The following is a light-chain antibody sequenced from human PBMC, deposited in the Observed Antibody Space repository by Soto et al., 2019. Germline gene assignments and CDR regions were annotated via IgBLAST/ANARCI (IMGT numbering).Light chain of an antibody. CDR3: QQLNSYLIT. V-gene: IGKV1-9*01. CDR2: AAS. CDR1: RGISSY. J-gene: IGKJ5*01. Sequence: DIQLTQSPSFLSSSVGDRVTITCRASRGISSYLAWYQQKPWKAPKLLIYAASTLHTGVPSRFSGSGSGTEFTLTISSLQPEDFATYYCQQLNSYLITFGQGTRLEI.